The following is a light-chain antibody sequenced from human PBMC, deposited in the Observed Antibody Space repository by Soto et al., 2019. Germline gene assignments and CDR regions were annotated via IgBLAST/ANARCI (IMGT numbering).Light chain of an antibody. CDR2: EVS. CDR1: SSDVGGYNY. V-gene: IGLV2-8*01. Sequence: QSVLTQPPSASGSPGQSVTISCTGTSSDVGGYNYVSWYQQHPGKAPKLMIYEVSKRPSGVPDRFSGSKSGNTASLTVSGLQAEYEADYYCSSYAGSNNLVFGGGTKLTV. J-gene: IGLJ2*01. CDR3: SSYAGSNNLV.